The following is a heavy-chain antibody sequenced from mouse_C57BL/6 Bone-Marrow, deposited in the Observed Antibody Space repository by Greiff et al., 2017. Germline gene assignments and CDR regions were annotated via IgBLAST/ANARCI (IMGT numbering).Heavy chain of an antibody. CDR1: GYTFTSYW. D-gene: IGHD2-5*01. Sequence: QVQLQQPGAELVRPGSSVKLSCKASGYTFTSYWMHWVKQRPIQGLEWIGNIDPSDSETHYNQKFKDKATLTVYKSSSTAYMQLSSLTSEDSAVYYCARSDYSNYLYYFDYWGQGTTLTVSS. J-gene: IGHJ2*01. CDR3: ARSDYSNYLYYFDY. CDR2: IDPSDSET. V-gene: IGHV1-52*01.